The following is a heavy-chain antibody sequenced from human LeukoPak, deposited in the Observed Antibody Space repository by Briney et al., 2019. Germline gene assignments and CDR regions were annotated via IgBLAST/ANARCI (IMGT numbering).Heavy chain of an antibody. CDR3: ARALIAVAGASYYYYGMDV. V-gene: IGHV3-33*01. CDR1: GFTFSSYG. D-gene: IGHD6-19*01. CDR2: IWYDGSNE. Sequence: GGSLRLSCAASGFTFSSYGIHWVRQAPGKGLEWVAAIWYDGSNEHYIDSVKGRFTVSRDNSKNTLYPQMNSLRAEDTAVYYCARALIAVAGASYYYYGMDVWGQGTTVTVSS. J-gene: IGHJ6*02.